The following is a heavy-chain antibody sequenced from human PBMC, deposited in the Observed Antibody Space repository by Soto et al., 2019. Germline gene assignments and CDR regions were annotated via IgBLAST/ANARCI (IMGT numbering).Heavy chain of an antibody. CDR1: GFTFSDYY. J-gene: IGHJ4*02. CDR3: AREAARHDY. CDR2: ITSSGGFT. D-gene: IGHD6-6*01. V-gene: IGHV3-11*06. Sequence: PGGSLRLSCAASGFTFSDYYMSWIRQAPGKGLEWISYITSSGGFTNYADSVKGRFTISRDNAKNSLYLQMNSLRAEDTAVYYCAREAARHDYWGQGTLVTVSS.